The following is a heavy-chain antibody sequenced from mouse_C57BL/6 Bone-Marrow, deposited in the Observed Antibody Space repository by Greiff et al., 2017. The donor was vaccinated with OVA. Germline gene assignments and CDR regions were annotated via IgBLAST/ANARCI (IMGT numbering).Heavy chain of an antibody. CDR3: ARWGLRVAY. V-gene: IGHV1-81*01. J-gene: IGHJ3*01. Sequence: QVQLKQSGAELARPGASVKLSCKASGYTFTSYGISWVKQRTGQGLEWIGEIYPRSGNTYYNEKFKGKATLTADKSSSTAYMELRSLTSEDSAVYFGARWGLRVAYWGQGTLVTVSA. D-gene: IGHD2-4*01. CDR1: GYTFTSYG. CDR2: IYPRSGNT.